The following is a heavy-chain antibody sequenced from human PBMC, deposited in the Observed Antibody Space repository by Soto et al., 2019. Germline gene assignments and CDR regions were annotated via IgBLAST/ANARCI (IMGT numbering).Heavy chain of an antibody. CDR2: INPSGGST. J-gene: IGHJ4*02. Sequence: ASVKVSCKASGYTFTSYYMHWVRQAPGQGLEWMGIINPSGGSTSYAQKFQGRVTMTRDTSTSTVYMELSSLRSEDTAVYYCARDLYPPLEWRVVVYWGQGTLVPSPQ. V-gene: IGHV1-46*01. CDR1: GYTFTSYY. D-gene: IGHD3-3*01. CDR3: ARDLYPPLEWRVVVY.